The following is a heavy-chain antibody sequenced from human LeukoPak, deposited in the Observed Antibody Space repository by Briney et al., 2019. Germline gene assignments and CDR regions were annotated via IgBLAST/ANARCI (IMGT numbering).Heavy chain of an antibody. V-gene: IGHV5-51*01. J-gene: IGHJ4*02. CDR2: IYPGDSDT. D-gene: IGHD2-2*01. CDR3: ARDGCSSTSCTPFSD. CDR1: GCSFASYW. Sequence: GESLQISCKGSGCSFASYWIGWVRQMPGKGLEWMGIIYPGDSDTRYSPSFQGQVTISADKSISTAYLQWSSLKASDTAVYYCARDGCSSTSCTPFSDWGQGTLVTVSS.